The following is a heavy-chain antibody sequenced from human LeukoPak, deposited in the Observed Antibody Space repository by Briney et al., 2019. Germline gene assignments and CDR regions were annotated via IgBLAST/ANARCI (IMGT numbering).Heavy chain of an antibody. V-gene: IGHV3-21*01. CDR2: ISSSSSYT. CDR3: ARARGLLSDY. D-gene: IGHD2-21*01. J-gene: IGHJ4*02. CDR1: GFTFSSYS. Sequence: GGSLRLSCAASGFTFSSYSMNWVRQAPGKGLEWVSSISSSSSYTYYADSVKGRFTISRDNAKNSLYLQMNSLRAEDTAVYYCARARGLLSDYWGQGTLVTVSS.